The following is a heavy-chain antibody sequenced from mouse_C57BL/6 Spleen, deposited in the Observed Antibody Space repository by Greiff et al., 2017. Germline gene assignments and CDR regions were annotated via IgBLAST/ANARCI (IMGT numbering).Heavy chain of an antibody. V-gene: IGHV5-9-1*02. J-gene: IGHJ4*01. D-gene: IGHD1-1*01. CDR2: ISSGGDYI. Sequence: EVQGVESGEGLVKPGGSLKLSCAASGFTFSSYAMSWVRQTPEKRLEWVAYISSGGDYIYYADTVKGRFTISRDNARNTLYLQMSSLKSEDTAMYYCTNYYGSSYDYAMDYWGQGTSGTVSS. CDR1: GFTFSSYA. CDR3: TNYYGSSYDYAMDY.